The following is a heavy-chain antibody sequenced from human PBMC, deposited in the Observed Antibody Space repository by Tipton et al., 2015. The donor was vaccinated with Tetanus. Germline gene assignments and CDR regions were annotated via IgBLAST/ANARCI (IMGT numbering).Heavy chain of an antibody. J-gene: IGHJ4*02. D-gene: IGHD5-12*01. CDR1: GFTVSSNY. CDR3: ARVGGSQWLGYFDY. CDR2: IYSGGST. Sequence: SLRLSCAASGFTVSSNYMSWVRQAPGKGLEWVSVIYSGGSTYYADSVKGRFTISRDNSKNTLYLQMNSLRAEDTAVYYCARVGGSQWLGYFDYWGQGTLVTVSS. V-gene: IGHV3-53*01.